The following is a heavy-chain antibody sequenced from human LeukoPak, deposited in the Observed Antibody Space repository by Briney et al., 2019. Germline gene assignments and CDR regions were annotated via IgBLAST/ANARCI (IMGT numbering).Heavy chain of an antibody. CDR3: ARGLWFGDENPPYFDY. Sequence: SETLSLTCTVSGGSISSYYWSWIRQPPGKGLEWIGYIYYSGSTNYNPSLKSRVTISVDTSKNQFSLKLSSVTAADTAVYYCARGLWFGDENPPYFDYWGQGTLVTVSS. CDR1: GGSISSYY. V-gene: IGHV4-59*12. J-gene: IGHJ4*02. D-gene: IGHD3-10*01. CDR2: IYYSGST.